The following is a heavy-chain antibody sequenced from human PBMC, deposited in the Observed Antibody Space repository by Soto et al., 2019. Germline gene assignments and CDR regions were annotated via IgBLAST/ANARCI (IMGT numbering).Heavy chain of an antibody. D-gene: IGHD3-22*01. CDR2: IYFSGSGSS. Sequence: SETLSLTCTVSHDFISNTTYYSGWGLHDPGQELEWVGSIYFSGSGSSHYNPSLKSRVTISVDTSKNQYSHELPSVTAAGTAVYYCASPRYSLGTSGYYPFDYWGQGTLVTVSS. J-gene: IGHJ4*02. V-gene: IGHV4-39*01. CDR3: ASPRYSLGTSGYYPFDY. CDR1: HDFISNTTYY.